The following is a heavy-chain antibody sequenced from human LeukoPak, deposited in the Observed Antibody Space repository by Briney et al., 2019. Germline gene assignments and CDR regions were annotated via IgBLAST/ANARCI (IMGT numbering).Heavy chain of an antibody. D-gene: IGHD3-22*01. CDR1: GGSISSHY. J-gene: IGHJ5*02. CDR2: IYYSGSA. V-gene: IGHV4-59*11. CDR3: ARLYDSSGYTNWLDP. Sequence: PSETLCLTCAVSGGSISSHYWSWVRQPPGKGLEWVGYIYYSGSAKYNPYLKSRVTISVDTSKSQFSLKLSSVTAADTAVYYCARLYDSSGYTNWLDPWGQGTLVTVSS.